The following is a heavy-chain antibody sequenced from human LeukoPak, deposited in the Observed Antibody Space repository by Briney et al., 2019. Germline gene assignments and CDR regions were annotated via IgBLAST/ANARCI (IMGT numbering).Heavy chain of an antibody. CDR2: ISGSGDNT. CDR3: ARSYGFGELVAFDYYYYMDV. V-gene: IGHV3-21*01. CDR1: GFTFSSHG. J-gene: IGHJ6*03. D-gene: IGHD3-10*01. Sequence: GGSLRLSCAASGFTFSSHGMSWVRQAPGKGLEWVSTISGSGDNTYYADSVKGRFTISRDNAKNSLYLQMNSLRAEDTAVYYCARSYGFGELVAFDYYYYMDVWGKGTTVTISS.